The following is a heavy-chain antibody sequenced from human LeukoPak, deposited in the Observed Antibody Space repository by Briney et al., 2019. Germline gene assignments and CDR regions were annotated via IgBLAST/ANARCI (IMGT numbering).Heavy chain of an antibody. J-gene: IGHJ4*02. CDR3: AREMGLNIVATLGY. V-gene: IGHV3-33*01. CDR1: GFTFSNYG. CDR2: IWCDGSNK. Sequence: PGRSLRLSCAASGFTFSNYGMHWVRQAPGKGLEWVALIWCDGSNKYYADSVQGRFIISRDNSKNTLYLQMNSLRAEDTAVYYCAREMGLNIVATLGYWGQGTLVTVSS. D-gene: IGHD5-12*01.